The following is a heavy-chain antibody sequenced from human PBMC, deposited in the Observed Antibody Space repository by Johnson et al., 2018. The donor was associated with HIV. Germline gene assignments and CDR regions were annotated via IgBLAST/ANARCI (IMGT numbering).Heavy chain of an antibody. D-gene: IGHD3-16*02. CDR3: VRHDFVWGIYRQAFDI. V-gene: IGHV3-9*01. J-gene: IGHJ3*02. CDR1: GFTFDDYA. Sequence: VQLVESGGGVVRPGGSLRLSCAASGFTFDDYAMHWVRQAPGKGLEWVSGMSWNSGSIGYADSVKGRFTISRDNAKNSLYLQMNSLRAEDTALYYCVRHDFVWGIYRQAFDIWGQGTMVTVSS. CDR2: MSWNSGSI.